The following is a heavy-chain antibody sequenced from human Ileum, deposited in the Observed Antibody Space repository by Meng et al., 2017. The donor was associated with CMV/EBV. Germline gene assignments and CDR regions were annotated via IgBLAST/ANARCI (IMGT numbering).Heavy chain of an antibody. Sequence: KASGYTFTGYYMHWVRQAPGQGLEWMGWINPNSGDSNSAQKFQGRVIMTRDTSISTAYMEVSRLTSDDTAVYYCARDGIAACPDYDYWGQGTLVTVSS. CDR2: INPNSGDS. J-gene: IGHJ4*02. CDR3: ARDGIAACPDYDY. CDR1: GYTFTGYY. V-gene: IGHV1-2*02. D-gene: IGHD6-6*01.